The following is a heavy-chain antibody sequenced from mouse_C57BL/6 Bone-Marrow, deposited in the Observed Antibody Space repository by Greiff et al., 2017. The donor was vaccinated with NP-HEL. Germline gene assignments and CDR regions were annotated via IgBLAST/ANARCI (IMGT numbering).Heavy chain of an antibody. V-gene: IGHV2-4*01. Sequence: VKLQESGPGLVQPSQSLSITCTVSGFSLTSYGVHWVRQPPGKGLEWLGVIWSGGSTDYNAAFISRLSISKDNSKSQVFFKMNSLQADDTAIYYCAKNDGYRYYFDYWGQGTTLTVSS. CDR3: AKNDGYRYYFDY. CDR1: GFSLTSYG. CDR2: IWSGGST. D-gene: IGHD2-3*01. J-gene: IGHJ2*01.